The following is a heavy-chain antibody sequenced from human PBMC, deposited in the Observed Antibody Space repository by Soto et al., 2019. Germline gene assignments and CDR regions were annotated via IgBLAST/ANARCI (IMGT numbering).Heavy chain of an antibody. Sequence: SETLSLTCAVSGYSIISGYYLVLIRHAPGKGLEWIGSIYHSGSTYYNPSLKSRVTISVDTSKNQFSLKLSSVTAADTAVYYCARRAASYGGNFLGWFDPWGQGTLVTVSS. V-gene: IGHV4-38-2*01. CDR2: IYHSGST. CDR3: ARRAASYGGNFLGWFDP. J-gene: IGHJ5*02. D-gene: IGHD4-17*01. CDR1: GYSIISGYY.